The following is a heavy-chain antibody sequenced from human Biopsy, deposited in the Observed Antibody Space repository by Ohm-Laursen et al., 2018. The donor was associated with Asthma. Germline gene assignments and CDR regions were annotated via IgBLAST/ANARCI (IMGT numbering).Heavy chain of an antibody. V-gene: IGHV1-3*01. J-gene: IGHJ3*02. CDR2: INAGNGNT. CDR1: GYTFINYA. Sequence: EASVKVSCKASGYTFINYAIHWVRQAPGQRLEWMGWINAGNGNTKYSQKFQGRVTITRDTSASTAYMDLSSLRSEDTAVYYCARTYYDFLTGQVIDAFAIWGQGTMVTVSS. CDR3: ARTYYDFLTGQVIDAFAI. D-gene: IGHD3-9*01.